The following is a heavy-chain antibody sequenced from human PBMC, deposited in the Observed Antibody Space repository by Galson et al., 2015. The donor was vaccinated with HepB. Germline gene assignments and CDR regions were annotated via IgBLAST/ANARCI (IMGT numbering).Heavy chain of an antibody. D-gene: IGHD6-13*01. CDR3: ARDHGAAAGAGSDAFDI. CDR2: TYYRSKWYS. Sequence: CAISGDSVSSNSAAWNWVRQSPSRGLEWLGRTYYRSKWYSDYAVSVKSRITVNPDTFKNQFSLQLKSMTHEDTAVYYCARDHGAAAGAGSDAFDIWGQGTMVTVSS. V-gene: IGHV6-1*01. J-gene: IGHJ3*02. CDR1: GDSVSSNSAA.